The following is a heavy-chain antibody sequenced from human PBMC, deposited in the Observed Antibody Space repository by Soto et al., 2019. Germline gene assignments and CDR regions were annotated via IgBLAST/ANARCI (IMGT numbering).Heavy chain of an antibody. D-gene: IGHD6-13*01. CDR3: ASTYSTSWYWFDP. J-gene: IGHJ5*02. CDR2: IFSNDEK. CDR1: GFSLSNAGLG. Sequence: QVTVKESGPVLVKPTETLTLTCTVSGFSLSNAGLGVSWIRQPPGKALEWLAHIFSNDEKSYSTSLKSRLTTAQATSKSQVVLTMPNMAPVDTATYYCASTYSTSWYWFDPWGQGTLVTVSS. V-gene: IGHV2-26*04.